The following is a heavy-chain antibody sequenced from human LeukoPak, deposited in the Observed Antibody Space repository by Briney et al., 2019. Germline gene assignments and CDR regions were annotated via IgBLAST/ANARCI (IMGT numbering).Heavy chain of an antibody. CDR2: ISGSGGST. D-gene: IGHD7-27*01. V-gene: IGHV3-23*01. CDR1: GFTFISYA. J-gene: IGHJ6*03. CDR3: AKDQSTGTYYYYYYYMDV. Sequence: LTGGSLRLSCAASGFTFISYAMSWVRQAPGKGLEWVSAISGSGGSTYYADSVKGRFTISRDNSKNTLYLQMNSLRAEDTAVYYCAKDQSTGTYYYYYYYMDVWGKGTTVTVSS.